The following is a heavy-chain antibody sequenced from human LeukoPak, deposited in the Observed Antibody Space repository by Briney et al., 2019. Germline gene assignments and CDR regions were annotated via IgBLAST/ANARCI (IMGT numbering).Heavy chain of an antibody. V-gene: IGHV4-34*01. Sequence: SETLSLTCAVYGGSFSGYYWSWIRQPPGKGLEWIGEINHSGSTNYNPSLKSRVTISVDTSKNQFSLKLSSVTAADTAVYYCARVLSIAAAETYYMDAWGKGTTVTVSS. CDR2: INHSGST. J-gene: IGHJ6*03. CDR3: ARVLSIAAAETYYMDA. CDR1: GGSFSGYY. D-gene: IGHD6-13*01.